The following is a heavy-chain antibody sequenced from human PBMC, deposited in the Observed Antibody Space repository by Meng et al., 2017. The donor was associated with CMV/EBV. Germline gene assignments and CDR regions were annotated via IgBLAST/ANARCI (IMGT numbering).Heavy chain of an antibody. CDR1: GFTFSGYS. J-gene: IGHJ5*02. D-gene: IGHD1-7*01. V-gene: IGHV3-21*01. CDR3: ARDLELRPWFDP. Sequence: GESLKISCAASGFTFSGYSMNWVRQAPGKGLEWVSSISSSSSYIYYADSVKGRFTISRDNAKNSLYLQMNSLRAEDTAVYYCARDLELRPWFDPWGQGTLVTVSS. CDR2: ISSSSSYI.